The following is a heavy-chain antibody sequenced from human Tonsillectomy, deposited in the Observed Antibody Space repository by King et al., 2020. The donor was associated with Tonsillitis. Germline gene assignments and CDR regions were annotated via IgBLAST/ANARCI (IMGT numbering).Heavy chain of an antibody. D-gene: IGHD3-9*01. J-gene: IGHJ3*01. V-gene: IGHV1-46*01. CDR3: ARERRELRYFDWPTDAFDV. CDR2: INPNGGST. Sequence: VQLVESGAEVKKPGASVKVSCKASGYTFTSYYMHWVRQAPGQGLEWMGIINPNGGSTSYAQKFQGRVTMTRDTSTSTVYMELSSLRSEDTAVYYCARERRELRYFDWPTDAFDVWGQGTMVSVSS. CDR1: GYTFTSYY.